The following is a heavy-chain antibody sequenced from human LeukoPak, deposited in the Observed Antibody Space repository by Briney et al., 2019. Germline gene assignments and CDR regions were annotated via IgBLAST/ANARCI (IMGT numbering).Heavy chain of an antibody. D-gene: IGHD6-13*01. CDR3: AKEVQGISMLEN. CDR1: GFAFSSYG. CDR2: ISYDERNK. J-gene: IGHJ4*02. Sequence: GGSLRLSCAASGFAFSSYGMHWVRQAPGKGLEWVAVISYDERNKYYVDSVKGRFTISRDNSKNMLYLQMNSLGAEDTAVYYCAKEVQGISMLENWGQGILVTVSS. V-gene: IGHV3-30*18.